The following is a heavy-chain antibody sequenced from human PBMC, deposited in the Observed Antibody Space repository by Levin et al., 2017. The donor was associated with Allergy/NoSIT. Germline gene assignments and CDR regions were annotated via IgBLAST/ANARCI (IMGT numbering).Heavy chain of an antibody. D-gene: IGHD3-10*01. CDR1: GFSLSTSGMR. J-gene: IGHJ4*02. CDR2: IDWDDHK. CDR3: ARTTVPYGSGTYSFDY. Sequence: SGPTLVKPTQTLTLTCTFSGFSLSTSGMRVSWIRQPPGKALEWLARIDWDDHKFYSTSLKTRLTISKDTSKNQVVLTMANMDPVDTATYYCARTTVPYGSGTYSFDYWGQGTLVTVSS. V-gene: IGHV2-70*04.